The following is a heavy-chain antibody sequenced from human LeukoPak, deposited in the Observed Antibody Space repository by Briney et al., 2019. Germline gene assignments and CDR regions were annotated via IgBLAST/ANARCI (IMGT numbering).Heavy chain of an antibody. Sequence: ASVKVSCKASGYTFTNYGISWVRQAPGQGLEWMGWISVYNGNTNYAQKLQGRVTMTTDTSTSTAYMELRSLRSDDTAVYYCARDKVAGGYYDSSGYSPFDYWGQGTLVTVSS. CDR3: ARDKVAGGYYDSSGYSPFDY. CDR1: GYTFTNYG. CDR2: ISVYNGNT. D-gene: IGHD3-22*01. J-gene: IGHJ4*02. V-gene: IGHV1-18*01.